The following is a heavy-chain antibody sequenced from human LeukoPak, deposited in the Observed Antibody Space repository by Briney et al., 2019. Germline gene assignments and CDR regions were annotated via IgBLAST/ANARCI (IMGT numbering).Heavy chain of an antibody. V-gene: IGHV1-2*02. CDR1: GYTFTGYY. D-gene: IGHD3-10*01. CDR2: INPNSGGT. CDR3: AANNYYGSGTQYQGDY. J-gene: IGHJ4*02. Sequence: ASVKVSCKASGYTFTGYYMHWVRQAPGQGLEGMGWINPNSGGTNCAQKFQGRVTLTRDTSISTAYMELSRLRSDDPAVYYCAANNYYGSGTQYQGDYWGQGTLVTVSS.